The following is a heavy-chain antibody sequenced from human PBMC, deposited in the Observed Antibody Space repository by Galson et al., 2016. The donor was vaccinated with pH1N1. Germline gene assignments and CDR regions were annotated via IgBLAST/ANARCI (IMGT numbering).Heavy chain of an antibody. V-gene: IGHV3-9*01. CDR3: AKVGGYLSGPFDY. Sequence: FLRLSCAASGFTFDDYAMHWVRQAPGKGLEWVSGISWNSGSIGYADSVKGRFTISRDNAKNSLYLQMNSLRAEDTALYYCAKVGGYLSGPFDYWGQGTLVTVSS. CDR2: ISWNSGSI. J-gene: IGHJ4*02. D-gene: IGHD5-12*01. CDR1: GFTFDDYA.